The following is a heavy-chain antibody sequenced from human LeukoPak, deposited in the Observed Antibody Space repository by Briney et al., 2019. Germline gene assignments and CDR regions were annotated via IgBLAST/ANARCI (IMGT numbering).Heavy chain of an antibody. CDR3: ARDRTYYYDSTPGY. Sequence: PRGSLRLSCAAPGFTFSDYYMSSIRQAPGKGLEWVSYISSSGSTIYYADSVKGRFTISRDNAKNSLYLQMNSLRAEDTAVYYCARDRTYYYDSTPGYWGQGTLVTVSS. D-gene: IGHD3-22*01. J-gene: IGHJ4*02. V-gene: IGHV3-11*01. CDR1: GFTFSDYY. CDR2: ISSSGSTI.